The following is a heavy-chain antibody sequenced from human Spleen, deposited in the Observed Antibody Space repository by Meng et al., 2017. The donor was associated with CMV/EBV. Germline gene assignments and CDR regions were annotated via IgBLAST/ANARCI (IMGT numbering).Heavy chain of an antibody. CDR2: IYFSGTT. J-gene: IGHJ4*02. V-gene: IGHV4-31*03. D-gene: IGHD1-26*01. Sequence: CKVSGACISSGGFYWSWIRQHPGKGLEWIGFIYFSGTTYYNPSLKSRITLSLDTSKNQFSLKLTSVTAADTAVYYCARDIVGTNYFDYWGQGILVTVSS. CDR1: GACISSGGFY. CDR3: ARDIVGTNYFDY.